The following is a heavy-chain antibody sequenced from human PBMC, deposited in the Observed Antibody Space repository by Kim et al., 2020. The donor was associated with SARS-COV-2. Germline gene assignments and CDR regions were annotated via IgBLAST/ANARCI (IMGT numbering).Heavy chain of an antibody. Sequence: YAQKFQGRVTMTRNTSISTAYMELSSLRSEDTAVYYCARMSPIAVAGSDYWGQGTLVTVSS. D-gene: IGHD6-19*01. V-gene: IGHV1-8*01. J-gene: IGHJ4*02. CDR3: ARMSPIAVAGSDY.